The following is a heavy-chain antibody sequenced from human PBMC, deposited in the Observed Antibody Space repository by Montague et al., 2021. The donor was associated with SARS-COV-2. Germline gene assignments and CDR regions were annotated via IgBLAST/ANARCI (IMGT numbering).Heavy chain of an antibody. D-gene: IGHD2-2*03. J-gene: IGHJ4*02. Sequence: SLRLSCAASGFDFISYPMHWVRQAPGKGLECVAVISYDGSNQYYVDSVQGRFTISRDNSKNTVFLQMNSLRADDTAVYYCGGALDIVVVAATMGFEHWGQGTLVTVSA. CDR2: ISYDGSNQ. CDR3: GGALDIVVVAATMGFEH. V-gene: IGHV3-30-3*01. CDR1: GFDFISYP.